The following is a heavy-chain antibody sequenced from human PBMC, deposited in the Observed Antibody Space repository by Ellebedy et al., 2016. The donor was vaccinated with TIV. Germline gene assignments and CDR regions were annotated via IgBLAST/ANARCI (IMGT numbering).Heavy chain of an antibody. Sequence: GSLRLSXTVSGGSTSSSSYYWGWIRQPPGKGLEWIGSISYSGYTYYSPSLKSRITISVDTSKNQFSLKLNSVTAADTAVYYCARVATMVRGISPPMDVWGRGTTVTVSS. CDR3: ARVATMVRGISPPMDV. CDR1: GGSTSSSSYY. V-gene: IGHV4-39*01. CDR2: ISYSGYT. D-gene: IGHD3-10*01. J-gene: IGHJ6*02.